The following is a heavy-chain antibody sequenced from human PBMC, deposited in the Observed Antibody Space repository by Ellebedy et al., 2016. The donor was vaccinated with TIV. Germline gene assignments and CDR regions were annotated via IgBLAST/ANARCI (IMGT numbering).Heavy chain of an antibody. CDR3: ASSYTYGSYGMHV. Sequence: MPSETLSLTCTVSGGSISRYYWSWVRQAPGKGLEWIGYISNTGSTKYSPSLKSRVTISVDTPNGQVSLKLSSVTTADTAVYYCASSYTYGSYGMHVWGQGTTVTVSS. V-gene: IGHV4-59*01. J-gene: IGHJ6*02. D-gene: IGHD5-18*01. CDR2: ISNTGST. CDR1: GGSISRYY.